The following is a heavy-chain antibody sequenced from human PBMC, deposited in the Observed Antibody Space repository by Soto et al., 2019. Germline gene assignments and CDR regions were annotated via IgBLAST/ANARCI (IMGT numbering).Heavy chain of an antibody. Sequence: QVQLQESGPGLVKPSETLSLTCTVSGGSISSYYWSWIRQPPGKGLEWIGYIYYSGSTNYNPSLKSRVTISVDTSKNQFSLKLSSVTAADTAVYYCARDQSNMMLGGTYYYYYGMDVWGQGTTVTVSS. CDR1: GGSISSYY. V-gene: IGHV4-59*01. CDR2: IYYSGST. D-gene: IGHD1-1*01. CDR3: ARDQSNMMLGGTYYYYYGMDV. J-gene: IGHJ6*02.